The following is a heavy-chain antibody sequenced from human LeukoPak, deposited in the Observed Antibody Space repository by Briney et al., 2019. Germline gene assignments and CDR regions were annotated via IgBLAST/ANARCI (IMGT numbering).Heavy chain of an antibody. CDR2: IRLDGSNK. V-gene: IGHV3-30*02. Sequence: PGGSLRLSCAASGFTFSSYGMHWVRQAPGKGLEWVAFIRLDGSNKYYADSVRGRFTISRDNSKNTLFLQMNSLRAEDTAVYYCAKSGLNRFDYWGQGALVTVSS. CDR1: GFTFSSYG. D-gene: IGHD2-15*01. CDR3: AKSGLNRFDY. J-gene: IGHJ4*02.